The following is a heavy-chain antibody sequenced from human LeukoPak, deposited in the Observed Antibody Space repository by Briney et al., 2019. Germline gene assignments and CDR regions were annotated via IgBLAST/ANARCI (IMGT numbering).Heavy chain of an antibody. CDR2: IYYSGST. Sequence: SETLSLSCTVSGGSISSSSYYWGWIRQPPGKGLEWIGSIYYSGSTYYNPSLKSRVTISVDTSKNQFSLKLSSVTAADTAVYYCARDLSSDYYFDYWGQGTLVTVSS. CDR1: GGSISSSSYY. J-gene: IGHJ4*02. CDR3: ARDLSSDYYFDY. V-gene: IGHV4-39*07. D-gene: IGHD3-16*02.